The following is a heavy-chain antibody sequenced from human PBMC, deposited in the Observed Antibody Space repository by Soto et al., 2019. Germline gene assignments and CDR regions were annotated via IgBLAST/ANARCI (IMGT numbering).Heavy chain of an antibody. CDR2: ISVSGDTT. J-gene: IGHJ6*02. D-gene: IGHD1-26*01. V-gene: IGHV3-23*01. Sequence: GGSLRLSCAASGFTFSGYGMTWVRQAPGKGLEWVSVISVSGDTTYYVDSVKGRFTISRDNSKNTVFLQMNSLRAEDTAIYYCAKTKTSGNYPRNYSYGMDVWGQGTTVTVSS. CDR3: AKTKTSGNYPRNYSYGMDV. CDR1: GFTFSGYG.